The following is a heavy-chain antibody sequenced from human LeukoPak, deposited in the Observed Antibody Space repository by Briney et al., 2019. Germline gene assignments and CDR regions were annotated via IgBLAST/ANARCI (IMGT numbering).Heavy chain of an antibody. CDR1: GFTFSSYG. J-gene: IGHJ6*04. CDR2: ISGSGGST. Sequence: GGSLRLSCAASGFTFSSYGMSWVRQAPGKGLEWVAAISGSGGSTNYADSLKGRFTISRDNAKNSLYLQMNSLRAEDTAVYYCAELDITMIGGVWGKGTTVTISS. V-gene: IGHV3-23*01. D-gene: IGHD3-10*02. CDR3: AELDITMIGGV.